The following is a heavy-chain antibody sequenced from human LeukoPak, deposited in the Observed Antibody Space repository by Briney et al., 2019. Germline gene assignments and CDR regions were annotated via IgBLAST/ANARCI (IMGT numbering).Heavy chain of an antibody. CDR2: LSYEGGNK. CDR1: GFTFTDYG. CDR3: ARGDCRSTSCYQLDY. J-gene: IGHJ4*02. V-gene: IGHV3-30*03. Sequence: GGSLRLSCAASGFTFTDYGIHWVRQAPGKGLEWVAVLSYEGGNKNYAGSVKGRFTISRDNSKNPLYLQMHSLRGDDTSVYYCARGDCRSTSCYQLDYWGQGTLVTVSS. D-gene: IGHD2-2*01.